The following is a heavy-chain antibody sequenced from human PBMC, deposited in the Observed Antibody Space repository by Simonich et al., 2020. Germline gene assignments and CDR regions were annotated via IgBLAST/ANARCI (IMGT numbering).Heavy chain of an antibody. CDR2: ISSSSSYK. V-gene: IGHV3-21*01. J-gene: IGHJ4*02. CDR3: ARDVDTAMVFDY. CDR1: GFTFSSYS. D-gene: IGHD5-18*01. Sequence: EVQLVESGGGLVKPGGSLRLSCAASGFTFSSYSMNWVRQAPGKGLGWVSSISSSSSYKYYADSVKGRFTISRDNDKNSLYLQMNSLRAEDTAVYYCARDVDTAMVFDYWGQGTLVTVSS.